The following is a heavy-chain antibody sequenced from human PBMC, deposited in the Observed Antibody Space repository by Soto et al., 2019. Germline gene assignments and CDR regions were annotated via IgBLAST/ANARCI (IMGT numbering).Heavy chain of an antibody. Sequence: LRLSCAASGFTFSTYALTWVRQAAGKGLEWVSVINSGGSTNFADSVKGRFTVSRDNSKNTLYLQMNSLRVEDTAIYYCAKDLSRSTRDYSYYYGMDVWVEGTTVAVYS. CDR2: INSGGST. D-gene: IGHD6-13*01. CDR3: AKDLSRSTRDYSYYYGMDV. CDR1: GFTFSTYA. J-gene: IGHJ6*04. V-gene: IGHV3-23*01.